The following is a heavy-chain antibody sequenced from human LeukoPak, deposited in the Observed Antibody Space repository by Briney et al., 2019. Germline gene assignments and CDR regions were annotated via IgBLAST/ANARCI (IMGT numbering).Heavy chain of an antibody. V-gene: IGHV3-23*01. Sequence: GGSLRLSCAASGFTFSSYAMSWVRQAPGKGLEWVSGISGSGGGSYYADSVKGRFTTSRDNSQNTLYLQMNSLRAEDTAVYYCAKDSSLWFGDGGMDVWGQGTRVTVSS. CDR2: ISGSGGGS. J-gene: IGHJ6*02. CDR3: AKDSSLWFGDGGMDV. D-gene: IGHD3-10*01. CDR1: GFTFSSYA.